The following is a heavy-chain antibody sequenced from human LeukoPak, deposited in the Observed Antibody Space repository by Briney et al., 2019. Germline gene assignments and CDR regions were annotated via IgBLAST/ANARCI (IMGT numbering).Heavy chain of an antibody. V-gene: IGHV4-59*01. Sequence: PSETLSLTCTVSGGSISSYYWSWLRQPPGKGLEWIGYIYYSGSTNYNPSLKSRVTISVDTSKNQFSLKLSSVTAADTAVYYCARAPYSGYDFLMAFDIWGQGTMVTVSS. J-gene: IGHJ3*02. CDR3: ARAPYSGYDFLMAFDI. D-gene: IGHD5-12*01. CDR1: GGSISSYY. CDR2: IYYSGST.